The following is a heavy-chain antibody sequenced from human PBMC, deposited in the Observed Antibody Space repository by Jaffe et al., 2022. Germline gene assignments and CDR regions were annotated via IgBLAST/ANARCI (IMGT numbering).Heavy chain of an antibody. V-gene: IGHV4-39*01. Sequence: QLQLQESGPGLVKPSETLSLTCTVSGGSISSSSYYWGWIRQPPGKGLEWIGSIYYSGSTYYNPSLKSRVTISVDTSKNQFSLKLSSVTAADTAVYYCARLAPIAAAGTWSSGVGWYFDLWGRGTLVTVSS. CDR1: GGSISSSSYY. CDR3: ARLAPIAAAGTWSSGVGWYFDL. J-gene: IGHJ2*01. CDR2: IYYSGST. D-gene: IGHD6-13*01.